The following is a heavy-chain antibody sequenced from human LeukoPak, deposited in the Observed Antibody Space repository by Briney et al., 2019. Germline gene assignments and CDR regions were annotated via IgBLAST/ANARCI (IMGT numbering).Heavy chain of an antibody. Sequence: GGSLRLFCAASGFTFSSYGMTWVRQAPGKGLEWVSYISSSSSTIYYAASVKGRFTISRDNAKNSLYLQLNSLRAEDTAVYYCARSLVVGATYPYHWGQGTLVTVSS. V-gene: IGHV3-48*01. D-gene: IGHD1-26*01. CDR1: GFTFSSYG. CDR2: ISSSSSTI. J-gene: IGHJ5*02. CDR3: ARSLVVGATYPYH.